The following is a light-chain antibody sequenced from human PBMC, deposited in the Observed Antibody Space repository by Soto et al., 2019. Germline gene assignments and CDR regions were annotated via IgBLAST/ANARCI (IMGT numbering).Light chain of an antibody. CDR3: HQYNTYSWT. Sequence: DIQMTQSPSSLSASLGDRVTITCRASQSISSYLNWYQQKPGKAPKLLISDASSLERGVPSRFSGSGSGTEFTLTIISLQPDDIAAYYCHQYNTYSWTFGQGTKVDI. V-gene: IGKV1-5*01. CDR1: QSISSY. CDR2: DAS. J-gene: IGKJ1*01.